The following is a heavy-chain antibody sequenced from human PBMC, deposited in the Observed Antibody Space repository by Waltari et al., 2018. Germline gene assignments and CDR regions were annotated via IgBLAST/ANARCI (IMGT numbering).Heavy chain of an antibody. CDR2: IYYSGST. CDR1: GGSISSYY. J-gene: IGHJ4*02. Sequence: QVQLQESGPGLVKPSETLSLTCPVYGGSISSYYWSWIRQPPGKGLEWIGYIYYSGSTNYNPSLKSRVTISVDTSKNQFSLKLSSVTAADTAVYYCASSGSKNYFDYWGQGTLVTVSS. D-gene: IGHD1-26*01. V-gene: IGHV4-59*01. CDR3: ASSGSKNYFDY.